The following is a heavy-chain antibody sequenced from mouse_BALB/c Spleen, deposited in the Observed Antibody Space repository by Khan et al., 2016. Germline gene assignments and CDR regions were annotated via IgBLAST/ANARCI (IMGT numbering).Heavy chain of an antibody. CDR1: GFTFSTYA. V-gene: IGHV5-6-3*01. D-gene: IGHD2-14*01. CDR2: INSNGGST. Sequence: EMELVESGGGLVQPGGSLKLSCAASGFTFSTYAMSWVRQTPDKRLELVATINSNGGSTYYPDNVKGRFTISRDDAKNALYLKKSNLKAEATAMYYCARVRQAVDYWGQGTSVTVSS. CDR3: ARVRQAVDY. J-gene: IGHJ4*01.